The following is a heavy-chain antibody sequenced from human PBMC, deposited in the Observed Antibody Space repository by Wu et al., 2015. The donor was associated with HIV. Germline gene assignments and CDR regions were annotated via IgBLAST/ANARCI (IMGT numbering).Heavy chain of an antibody. V-gene: IGHV1-2*02. CDR2: INPNRGGT. D-gene: IGHD3-22*01. J-gene: IGHJ4*02. CDR3: ARLQSLSGFYSNADY. CDR1: GYTFTDYY. Sequence: QVQLLQSGAEVKKPGASVMVSCKASGYTFTDYYMCWVRQAPGQGLEWMGWINPNRGGTKYAQKFQGRVTMTRDTAVSTAHMELNSLRSDDTAVYYCARLQSLSGFYSNADYWGQGTLVTVSS.